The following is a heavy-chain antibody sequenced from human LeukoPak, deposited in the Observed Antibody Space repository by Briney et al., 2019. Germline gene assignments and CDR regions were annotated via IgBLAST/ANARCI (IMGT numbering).Heavy chain of an antibody. V-gene: IGHV3-53*01. D-gene: IGHD6-19*01. CDR1: GFTVSSNY. CDR3: ARDQGYSSGWYPAPGWFDP. J-gene: IGHJ5*02. Sequence: GGSLRLSCAASGFTVSSNYMSWVRQAPGKGLEWVSVIYSGGSTYYADSVKGRFTISRDNSKNTLYLQMNSLRAEDTAAYYCARDQGYSSGWYPAPGWFDPWGQGTLVTVSS. CDR2: IYSGGST.